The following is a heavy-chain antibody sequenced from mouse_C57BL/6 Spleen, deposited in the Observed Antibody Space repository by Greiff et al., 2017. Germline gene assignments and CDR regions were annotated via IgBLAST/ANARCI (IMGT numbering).Heavy chain of an antibody. V-gene: IGHV5-4*01. CDR2: ISDGGSYT. J-gene: IGHJ1*03. Sequence: EVQRVESGGGLVKPGGSLKLSCAASGFTFSSYAMSWVRQTPEKRLEWVATISDGGSYTYYPDNVKGRFTISRDNAKNNLYLQMSHLKSEDTAMYYCASSWYFDVWGTGTTVTVSS. CDR1: GFTFSSYA. CDR3: ASSWYFDV.